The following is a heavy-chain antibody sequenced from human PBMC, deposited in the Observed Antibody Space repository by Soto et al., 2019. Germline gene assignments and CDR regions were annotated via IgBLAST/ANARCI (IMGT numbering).Heavy chain of an antibody. J-gene: IGHJ4*02. D-gene: IGHD3-10*01. V-gene: IGHV3-33*01. CDR3: ARDIWFERSKYLDD. CDR2: IWYDGSKT. CDR1: GVTFSNYG. Sequence: QVHLVASGGGVVKPGRSLRLSCVASGVTFSNYGMHWVRQAPGKGLEWVAVIWYDGSKTYYADSVKGRFTLSKDNSKNKLYMQMNSLRADDRSIYSGARDIWFERSKYLDDCGQGNLFTVSS.